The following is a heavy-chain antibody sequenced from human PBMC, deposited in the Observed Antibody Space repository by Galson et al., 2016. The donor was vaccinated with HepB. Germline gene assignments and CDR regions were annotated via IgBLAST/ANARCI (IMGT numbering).Heavy chain of an antibody. J-gene: IGHJ4*02. Sequence: SLRLSCAASGFIFTNHWMHWVRQTPGKGLVWVSRVDLDGSGTSYADSVKGRFTISRDNATNTLYLQMNSLRAEDTAVYYCGAVFEFWGQGALVTVSS. CDR2: VDLDGSGT. V-gene: IGHV3-74*01. CDR3: GAVFEF. CDR1: GFIFTNHW.